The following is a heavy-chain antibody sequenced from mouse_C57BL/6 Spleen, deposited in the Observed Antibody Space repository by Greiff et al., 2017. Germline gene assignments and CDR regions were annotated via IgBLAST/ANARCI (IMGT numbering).Heavy chain of an antibody. CDR2: IYPGDGDT. V-gene: IGHV1-82*01. J-gene: IGHJ4*01. D-gene: IGHD2-2*01. CDR1: GYAFSSSW. Sequence: QVQLKQSGPELVKPGASVKISCKASGYAFSSSWMNWVKQRPGKGLEWIGRIYPGDGDTNYNGKFKGKATLTADKSSSTAYMQLSSLTSEDSAVYFCARTVYYGSYYYAMDYWGQGTSVTVSS. CDR3: ARTVYYGSYYYAMDY.